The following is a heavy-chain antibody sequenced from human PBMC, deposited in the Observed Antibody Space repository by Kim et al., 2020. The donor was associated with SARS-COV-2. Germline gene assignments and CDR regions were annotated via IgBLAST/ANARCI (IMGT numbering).Heavy chain of an antibody. D-gene: IGHD6-19*01. Sequence: KHSQKFHGRVTFTRDTSATTAYLELSSLRSEDTAVYYCAREYSSGWYVDYWGQGTLVAVSS. V-gene: IGHV1-3*01. CDR3: AREYSSGWYVDY. J-gene: IGHJ4*02.